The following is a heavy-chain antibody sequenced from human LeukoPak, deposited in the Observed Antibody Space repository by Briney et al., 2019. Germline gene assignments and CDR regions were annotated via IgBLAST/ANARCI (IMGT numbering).Heavy chain of an antibody. CDR2: IYYSGST. Sequence: SETLSLTCTVSGGSISVYYWSWIRQPPGKGLEWIGYIYYSGSTNYNPSLKSRVTISVDTSKNQYSLKLSSVTAADTAVYYCARGPSPLQLWLLEFWFDPWGQGTLVTVSS. D-gene: IGHD5-18*01. CDR1: GGSISVYY. V-gene: IGHV4-59*01. CDR3: ARGPSPLQLWLLEFWFDP. J-gene: IGHJ5*02.